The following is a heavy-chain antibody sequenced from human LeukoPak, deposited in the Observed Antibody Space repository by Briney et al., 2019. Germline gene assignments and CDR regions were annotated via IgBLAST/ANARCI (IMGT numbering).Heavy chain of an antibody. J-gene: IGHJ4*02. V-gene: IGHV1-69*05. CDR1: GYTFTSYA. CDR2: IIPIFGTA. Sequence: GASVKVSCKASGYTFTSYAFRWVRQAPGQGLEWMGGIIPIFGTANYAQKFQGRVTITTDESTSTAYMELSSLRSEDTAVYYCARVVGFTIFGVANPYFDYWGQGTLVTVSS. CDR3: ARVVGFTIFGVANPYFDY. D-gene: IGHD3-3*01.